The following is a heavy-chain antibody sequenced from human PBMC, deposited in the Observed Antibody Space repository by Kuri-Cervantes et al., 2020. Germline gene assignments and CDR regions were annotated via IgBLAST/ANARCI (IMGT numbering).Heavy chain of an antibody. CDR2: IIPIFGTA. CDR3: AREAYYYDSSGYYEAFDI. Sequence: SCKASGGTFSSYAISWVRQAPGQGLEWMGGIIPIFGTANYAQKFQGRVTITADESTSTAYMELSSLRSEDTAVYYCAREAYYYDSSGYYEAFDIWGQGTMVTVSS. V-gene: IGHV1-69*01. CDR1: GGTFSSYA. D-gene: IGHD3-22*01. J-gene: IGHJ3*02.